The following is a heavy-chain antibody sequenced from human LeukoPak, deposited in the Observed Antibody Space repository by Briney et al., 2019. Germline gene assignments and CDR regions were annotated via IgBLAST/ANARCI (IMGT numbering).Heavy chain of an antibody. J-gene: IGHJ5*02. Sequence: SETLSLTCTVSGGSISSYYRSWIRQPAGKGLEWIGRIYTSGSTNYNPSLKSRVTMSVDTSKNQFSLKLSSVTAADTAVYYCARDRYPHYGGNQGWFDPWGQGTLVTVSS. D-gene: IGHD4-17*01. CDR3: ARDRYPHYGGNQGWFDP. V-gene: IGHV4-4*07. CDR2: IYTSGST. CDR1: GGSISSYY.